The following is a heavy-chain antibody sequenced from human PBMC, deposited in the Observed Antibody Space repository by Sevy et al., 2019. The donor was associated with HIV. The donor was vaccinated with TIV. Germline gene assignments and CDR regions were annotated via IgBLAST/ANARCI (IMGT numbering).Heavy chain of an antibody. CDR1: GFTVGSNF. V-gene: IGHV3-53*01. CDR2: IYSDGNI. J-gene: IGHJ6*02. Sequence: GGSLRLSCAASGFTVGSNFMSWVRQAPGKGLEWISVIYSDGNIFYADSLKGRFTISRDNSKNTVYLQMNSLRTEDTAVYYCARGLILELSWLGMDVWGQGTTVTVSS. CDR3: ARGLILELSWLGMDV. D-gene: IGHD3-3*01.